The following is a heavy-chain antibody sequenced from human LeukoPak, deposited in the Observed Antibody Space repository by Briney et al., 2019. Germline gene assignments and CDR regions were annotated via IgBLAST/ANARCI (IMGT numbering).Heavy chain of an antibody. CDR3: ARNFGYGVDAFDI. D-gene: IGHD5-18*01. CDR2: MSGSGRST. Sequence: GGSLRLSCAASGFTFSSFTMSWVRQAPGKGLEWVSAMSGSGRSTYYADSVKGRFTISRDNSKNTLYLQMNSLRAEDTAIYYCARNFGYGVDAFDIWGQGTMVTVSS. J-gene: IGHJ3*02. V-gene: IGHV3-23*01. CDR1: GFTFSSFT.